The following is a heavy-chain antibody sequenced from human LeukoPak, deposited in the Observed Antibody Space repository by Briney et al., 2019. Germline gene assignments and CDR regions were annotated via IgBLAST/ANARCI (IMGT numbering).Heavy chain of an antibody. D-gene: IGHD5-24*01. CDR1: GYNFISYW. V-gene: IGHV5-51*01. CDR2: IYPGDSDT. CDR3: TRQASYGYTEFDY. Sequence: GESLKISCKVSGYNFISYWIAWVRQMPGKGLEWTGIIYPGDSDTRYSPSFQGQVTISGDKSISTAYLQWSNLKASDSAIYYCTRQASYGYTEFDYWGQGTLVTVSS. J-gene: IGHJ4*02.